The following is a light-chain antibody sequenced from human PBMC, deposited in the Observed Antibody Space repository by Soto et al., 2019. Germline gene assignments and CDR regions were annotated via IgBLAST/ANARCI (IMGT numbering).Light chain of an antibody. V-gene: IGLV2-14*01. CDR2: EVS. Sequence: QSALTQPASVSGSPGQSVSIACTGTSSDIGTYKYVSWYQQHPGKAPKLMIYEVSNRPSGVSDRFSGSKSGNTASLTISGLQAEDEADYYCSSYTSSSTLYVFGTGTKVTVL. J-gene: IGLJ1*01. CDR1: SSDIGTYKY. CDR3: SSYTSSSTLYV.